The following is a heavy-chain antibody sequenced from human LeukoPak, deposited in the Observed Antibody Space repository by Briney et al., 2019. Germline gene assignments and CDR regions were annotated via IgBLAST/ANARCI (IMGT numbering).Heavy chain of an antibody. CDR3: ARGSPYYDILTGYYMPWGFYFDY. Sequence: ASVKVSCKASGYTFTGYYMHWVRQAPGQGLEWMGWINPNSGGTNYAQKFQGRVTMTRDTSISTAYMELSRLRSDDTAAYYCARGSPYYDILTGYYMPWGFYFDYWGQGTLVTVSS. J-gene: IGHJ4*02. CDR1: GYTFTGYY. D-gene: IGHD3-9*01. CDR2: INPNSGGT. V-gene: IGHV1-2*02.